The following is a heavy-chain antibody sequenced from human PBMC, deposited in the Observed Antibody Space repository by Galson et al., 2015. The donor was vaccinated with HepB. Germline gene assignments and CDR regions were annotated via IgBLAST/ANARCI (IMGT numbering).Heavy chain of an antibody. CDR1: GLIFSDYY. CDR3: ATIPADRNGWYHHDS. CDR2: ITSSGSAI. Sequence: SLRLSCAASGLIFSDYYMSWVRQAPGKGLEWVSYITSSGSAIYADSVKGRFTVSRDNDKNSLFLQMNSLRGEDTVVYYCATIPADRNGWYHHDSWGQGTLVTVSS. D-gene: IGHD6-19*01. V-gene: IGHV3-11*01. J-gene: IGHJ5*01.